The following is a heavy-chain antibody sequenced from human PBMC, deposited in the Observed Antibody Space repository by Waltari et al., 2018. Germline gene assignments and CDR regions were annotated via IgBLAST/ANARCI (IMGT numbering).Heavy chain of an antibody. V-gene: IGHV3-49*04. CDR3: TRGQWIQLWILDY. D-gene: IGHD5-18*01. CDR2: IRSKAYGGTT. CDR1: GFTFGDYA. Sequence: EVQLVESGGGWVQRGRSRSLSCTASGFTFGDYAMSWVRQAPGKGLEWVGVIRSKAYGGTTEYAASVKGRFTISRDDSKSIDYLQMNSLKTEDTAVYYCTRGQWIQLWILDYWGQGTLVTVSS. J-gene: IGHJ4*02.